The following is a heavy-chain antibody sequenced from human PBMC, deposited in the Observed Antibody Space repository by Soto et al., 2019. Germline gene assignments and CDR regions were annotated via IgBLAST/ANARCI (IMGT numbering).Heavy chain of an antibody. D-gene: IGHD6-6*01. CDR3: ARTTRSSPGTGWFDP. CDR1: GGSFSGYY. J-gene: IGHJ5*02. Sequence: SETLSLTCAVYGGSFSGYYWSCIRQPPGKGLEWIGEINHSGSTNYNPSLKSRVTISVDTSKNQFYLKLSSVTAADTAVYYCARTTRSSPGTGWFDPWGQGTLVTVSS. CDR2: INHSGST. V-gene: IGHV4-34*01.